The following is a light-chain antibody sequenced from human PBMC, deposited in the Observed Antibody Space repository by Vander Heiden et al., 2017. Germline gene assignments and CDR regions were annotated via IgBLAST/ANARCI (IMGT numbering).Light chain of an antibody. CDR3: AAWDDSLNGQWV. CDR1: SIGSYS. CDR2: SDN. Sequence: QSILTQPPSASATPRQRVAISCSGSSIGSYSVSWYQHLPGTAPTLLIYSDNQRPSGVPDRFSGSKSGTSAYLAISGLQSEDEADYYCAAWDDSLNGQWVFGGGTKLTVL. J-gene: IGLJ2*01. V-gene: IGLV1-44*01.